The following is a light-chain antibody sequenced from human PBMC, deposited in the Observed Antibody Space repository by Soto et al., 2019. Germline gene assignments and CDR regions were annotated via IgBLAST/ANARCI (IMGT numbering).Light chain of an antibody. V-gene: IGLV2-11*01. CDR3: CSYEGAYIYV. CDR1: SSDIGAYNY. J-gene: IGLJ1*01. CDR2: DVS. Sequence: QSVLTQPRSVSGSPGQSVTISCTGTSSDIGAYNYVSWYQQRPGKVPKLMLYDVSKRPSGVPDRFSGSKSGNTASLTISGLQADDEADYYCCSYEGAYIYVFATGTKVTV.